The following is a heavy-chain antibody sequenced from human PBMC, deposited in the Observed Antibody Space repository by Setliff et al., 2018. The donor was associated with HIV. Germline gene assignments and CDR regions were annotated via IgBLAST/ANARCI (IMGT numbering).Heavy chain of an antibody. CDR2: INYSGST. V-gene: IGHV4-39*01. CDR3: ARLAASIAARRRFDY. CDR1: GGSISSNNYH. J-gene: IGHJ4*02. D-gene: IGHD6-6*01. Sequence: PSEPLSLTCTVSGGSISSNNYHWGWIRQPPGKGLEWIGSINYSGSTYQNPSLKSRVTISVDTSKNQYSLKLSSVTAADTAVYYCARLAASIAARRRFDYWGQGTLVTVSS.